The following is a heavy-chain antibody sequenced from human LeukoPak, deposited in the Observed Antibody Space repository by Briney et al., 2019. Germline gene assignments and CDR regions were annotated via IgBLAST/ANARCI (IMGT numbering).Heavy chain of an antibody. CDR3: AREPPECFDY. D-gene: IGHD3-3*01. CDR1: GFTFSSYW. Sequence: GGSLRLSCAASGFTFSSYWMSWVRQAPGRGLEWVANIKQDGSEKYYVDSAKGRFTISRDNAKNSLYLEMNSLRAEDTAVYYCAREPPECFDYWGQGTLDTVSS. CDR2: IKQDGSEK. J-gene: IGHJ4*02. V-gene: IGHV3-7*01.